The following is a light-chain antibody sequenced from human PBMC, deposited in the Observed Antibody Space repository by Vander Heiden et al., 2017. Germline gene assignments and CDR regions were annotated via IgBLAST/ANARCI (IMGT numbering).Light chain of an antibody. J-gene: IGKJ1*01. CDR1: QSIHYY. CDR2: NAS. V-gene: IGKV1-5*01. Sequence: DIQMTQSPPTLSASVGDRVTVTCRASQSIHYYLAWFQQKPGKAPNLLISNASNLESGVPSRFSGSGSGTEFTLTITRLQPDDFATYFCQQYHSPWTFGQGTKLE. CDR3: QQYHSPWT.